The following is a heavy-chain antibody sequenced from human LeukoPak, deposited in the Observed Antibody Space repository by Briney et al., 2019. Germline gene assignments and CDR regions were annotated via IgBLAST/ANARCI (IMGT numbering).Heavy chain of an antibody. CDR3: ARGGPVDSTVGY. CDR2: IYYSGST. V-gene: IGHV4-59*01. J-gene: IGHJ4*02. D-gene: IGHD1-26*01. Sequence: SETLSLTCTVSGGSISSYYWSWIRQPPGKGLEWIGYIYYSGSTNYNPSLKRRVTLSVDTSKNQFSLKLSSVTAADTAVYYCARGGPVDSTVGYWGQGTLVTVSS. CDR1: GGSISSYY.